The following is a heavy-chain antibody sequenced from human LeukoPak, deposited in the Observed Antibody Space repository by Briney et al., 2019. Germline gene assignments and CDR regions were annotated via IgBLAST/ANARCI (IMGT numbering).Heavy chain of an antibody. CDR1: GGTFSSYA. Sequence: ASVKVSCEASGGTFSSYAISWVRQAPGQGLEWMGRIIPILGIANYAQKFQGRVTITADKSTSTAYMELSSLRSEDTAVYYCARGAIVGANFDYWGQGTLVTVSS. J-gene: IGHJ4*02. CDR2: IIPILGIA. D-gene: IGHD1-26*01. CDR3: ARGAIVGANFDY. V-gene: IGHV1-69*04.